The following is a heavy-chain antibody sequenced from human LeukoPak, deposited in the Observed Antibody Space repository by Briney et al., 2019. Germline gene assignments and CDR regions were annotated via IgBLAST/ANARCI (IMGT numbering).Heavy chain of an antibody. CDR3: ARQAGSYPYFDY. CDR1: GGSFSGYY. J-gene: IGHJ4*02. Sequence: SETLSLTCAVYGGSFSGYYWSWIRQPPGKGLEWIGEINHSGSTNYNPSLKSRVTISVDTSKNQFSLKLSSVTAADTAVYYCARQAGSYPYFDYWGQGTLVTVSS. CDR2: INHSGST. D-gene: IGHD3-10*01. V-gene: IGHV4-34*01.